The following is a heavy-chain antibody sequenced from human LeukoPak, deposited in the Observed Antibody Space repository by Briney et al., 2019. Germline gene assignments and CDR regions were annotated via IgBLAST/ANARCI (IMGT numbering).Heavy chain of an antibody. CDR2: ISWNSGSI. D-gene: IGHD5-24*01. CDR1: GFTFDDYA. V-gene: IGHV3-9*01. CDR3: ARDRLQFNDAFDI. J-gene: IGHJ3*02. Sequence: GGSLRLSCAASGFTFDDYAMHWVRQAPGKGLEWVSGISWNSGSIGYADSVKGRFTISRDNAKNSLYLQMNSLRAEDTAVYYCARDRLQFNDAFDIWGQGTMVTVSS.